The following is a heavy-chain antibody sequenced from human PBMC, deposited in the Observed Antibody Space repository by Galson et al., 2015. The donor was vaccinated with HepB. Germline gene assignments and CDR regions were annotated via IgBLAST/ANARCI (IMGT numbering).Heavy chain of an antibody. CDR2: IDTRGVV. J-gene: IGHJ2*01. CDR3: ARDRGYFDL. CDR1: GFFVSNYY. V-gene: IGHV3-66*01. Sequence: SLRLSCAASGFFVSNYYMNWVRQAPGTGLEWVSSIDTRGVVRYVDSVQGRFTISRDSSKNTLDLQISNLRAEDTAAYFCARDRGYFDLWGRGTLVTVSS.